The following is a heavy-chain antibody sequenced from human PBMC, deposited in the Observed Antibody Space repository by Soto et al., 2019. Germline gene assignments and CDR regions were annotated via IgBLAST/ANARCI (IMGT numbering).Heavy chain of an antibody. Sequence: GGSLRLSCAASGFTFSSYAMSWVRQAPGKGLEWVSAISGSGGSTYYADSVKGRFTISRDNSKNTLYLQMNSLRAEDTAVYYCAKDLSMSMIVVEFMAPFYYWGQGTLVTVSS. CDR1: GFTFSSYA. V-gene: IGHV3-23*01. CDR2: ISGSGGST. D-gene: IGHD3-22*01. J-gene: IGHJ4*02. CDR3: AKDLSMSMIVVEFMAPFYY.